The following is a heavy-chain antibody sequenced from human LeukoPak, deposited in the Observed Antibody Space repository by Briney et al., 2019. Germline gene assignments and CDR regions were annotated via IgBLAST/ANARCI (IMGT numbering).Heavy chain of an antibody. CDR2: ISAYNGHT. CDR1: GYTFTNYG. V-gene: IGHV1-18*01. CDR3: ARGIHSGRSGPYYFDY. J-gene: IGHJ4*02. D-gene: IGHD1-26*01. Sequence: ASVKVCCKASGYTFTNYGLSWVRQAPGQGLEWMGWISAYNGHTNYVQKFQGRVTMTTDTSTSTAYMELRSLTCDDTAVYYCARGIHSGRSGPYYFDYWGQGTLVTVSS.